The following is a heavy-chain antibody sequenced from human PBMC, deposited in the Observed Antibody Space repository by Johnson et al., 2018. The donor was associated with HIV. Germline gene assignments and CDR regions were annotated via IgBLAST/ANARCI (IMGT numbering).Heavy chain of an antibody. CDR2: VSGSSSGI. Sequence: QEQLVESGGGLVKPGASLRLSCAASGFSLSDYYMSWIRQAPGKGLEWVSYVSGSSSGIYYADPVKGRFTISRDNAKKLLYIQMSGLTGEDTATYYCARESTPWGGDYVGYSFDLWGQGTTVTVTS. J-gene: IGHJ3*01. D-gene: IGHD4-17*01. CDR3: ARESTPWGGDYVGYSFDL. CDR1: GFSLSDYY. V-gene: IGHV3-11*04.